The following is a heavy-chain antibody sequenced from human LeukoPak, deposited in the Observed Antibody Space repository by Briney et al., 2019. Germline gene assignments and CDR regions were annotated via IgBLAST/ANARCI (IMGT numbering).Heavy chain of an antibody. CDR2: INHSGST. Sequence: SETLSLTCAVYGGSFSGYYWSWIRQPPGKGLEWIGEINHSGSTNYNPSLKSRVTISVDRSKNQFSLKLSSVTAADTAVYYCARVVTAAYYFDYWGQGTLVTVSS. CDR3: ARVVTAAYYFDY. J-gene: IGHJ4*02. CDR1: GGSFSGYY. D-gene: IGHD2-21*02. V-gene: IGHV4-34*01.